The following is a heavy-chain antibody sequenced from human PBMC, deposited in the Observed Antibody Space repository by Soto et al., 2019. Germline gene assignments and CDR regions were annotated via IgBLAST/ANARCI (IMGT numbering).Heavy chain of an antibody. D-gene: IGHD3-16*02. CDR1: GFTFSSYG. CDR2: ISYDGSNK. J-gene: IGHJ6*02. Sequence: QVQLVESGGGVVQPGRSLRLSCAASGFTFSSYGMHWVRQAPGKGLEWVAVISYDGSNKYYADSVKGRFTISRDNSKRTLYLQMNSLRAEDTAVYYCAKDLPKGGRAHITCGGFIAKPTCYYGMYVWGQGTTVTVSS. V-gene: IGHV3-30*18. CDR3: AKDLPKGGRAHITCGGFIAKPTCYYGMYV.